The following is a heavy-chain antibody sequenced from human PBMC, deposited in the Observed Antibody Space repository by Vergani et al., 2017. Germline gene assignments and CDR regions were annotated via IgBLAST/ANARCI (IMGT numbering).Heavy chain of an antibody. D-gene: IGHD4-17*01. V-gene: IGHV3-23*04. J-gene: IGHJ4*02. CDR1: GFTFSSYA. Sequence: EVQLVESGGGVVQPGGSLRLSCAASGFTFSSYAMSWVRQAPGKGLEWVSAISGSGGSTYYADSVKGRFTISRDNSKNTLFLQMSSLRAEDTAVYYCAKAGYGVNTLLYYWGQGTLVTVSS. CDR3: AKAGYGVNTLLYY. CDR2: ISGSGGST.